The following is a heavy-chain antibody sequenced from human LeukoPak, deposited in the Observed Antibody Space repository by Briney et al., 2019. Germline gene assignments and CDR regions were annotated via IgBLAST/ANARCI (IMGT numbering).Heavy chain of an antibody. D-gene: IGHD4-17*01. CDR3: ARDRYGDYGDFDY. CDR2: ISYDGSNK. J-gene: IGHJ4*02. Sequence: GGSLRLSCAASGFTFSSYAMHWVRQAPGKGLEWVAGISYDGSNKYYADSGKGRFTISRDNYKNTLYLKMNSVRAEDTAVYYCARDRYGDYGDFDYWGRGTLVTVSS. V-gene: IGHV3-30*04. CDR1: GFTFSSYA.